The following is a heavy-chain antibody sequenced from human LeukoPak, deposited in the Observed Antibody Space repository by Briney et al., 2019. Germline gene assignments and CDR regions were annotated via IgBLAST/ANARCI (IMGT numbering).Heavy chain of an antibody. V-gene: IGHV1-69*01. CDR2: IIPIFGTA. Sequence: ASVKVSCKASGGTFSSYAISWVRQAPGQGLEWMGGIIPIFGTANYAQKFQGRVTITADESTSTAYMELSRLRSEDTAVYYCARSGSPYCSGGSCYHRFDYWGQGTLLTVSS. CDR1: GGTFSSYA. CDR3: ARSGSPYCSGGSCYHRFDY. D-gene: IGHD2-15*01. J-gene: IGHJ4*02.